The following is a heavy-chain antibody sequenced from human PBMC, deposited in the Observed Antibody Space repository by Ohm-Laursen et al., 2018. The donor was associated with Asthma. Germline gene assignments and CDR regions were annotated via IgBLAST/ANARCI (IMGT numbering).Heavy chain of an antibody. D-gene: IGHD3-22*01. J-gene: IGHJ6*02. CDR3: ARGRHDSSDYDLYGLDV. V-gene: IGHV1-69*01. CDR1: GGTFSTDV. Sequence: GSLVKVSCKASGGTFSTDVFSWVRQAPGQGLEWMGVSAPIIGSANYAQRFQGRLTISADESTSTAYMELSSLRSEDTGVYYCARGRHDSSDYDLYGLDVWGQGTTVTVSS. CDR2: SAPIIGSA.